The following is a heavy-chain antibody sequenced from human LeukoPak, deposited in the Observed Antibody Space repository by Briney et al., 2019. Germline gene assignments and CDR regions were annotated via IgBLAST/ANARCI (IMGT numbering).Heavy chain of an antibody. V-gene: IGHV4-34*01. CDR1: GGPFSGYY. J-gene: IGHJ4*02. CDR3: ARQTLYCSSTSCYVDYFDY. CDR2: INHSGST. Sequence: SETLSLTCAVYGGPFSGYYWSWIRQPPGKGLEWIGEINHSGSTNYNPSLKSRVTISVDTSKNQFSLKLSSVTAADTAVYYCARQTLYCSSTSCYVDYFDYWGQGTLVTVSS. D-gene: IGHD2-2*01.